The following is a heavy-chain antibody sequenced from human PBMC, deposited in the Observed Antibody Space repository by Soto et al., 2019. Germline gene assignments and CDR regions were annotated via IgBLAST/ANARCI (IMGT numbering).Heavy chain of an antibody. V-gene: IGHV4-38-2*02. D-gene: IGHD6-19*01. CDR3: ARDSRRIAVAGNWFDP. J-gene: IGHJ5*02. Sequence: LETLSFTCAFSGYSISSGYDWGRIRPPPGKGLEWIGSIYHSGSTYYSPSLKSRVTISVDTSKNQFSLKLSSVTAAETAVYYCARDSRRIAVAGNWFDPWGQGTLATVS. CDR2: IYHSGST. CDR1: GYSISSGYD.